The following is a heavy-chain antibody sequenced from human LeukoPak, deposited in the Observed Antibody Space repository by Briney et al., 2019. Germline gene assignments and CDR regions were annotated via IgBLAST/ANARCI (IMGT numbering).Heavy chain of an antibody. J-gene: IGHJ6*03. CDR3: ARLLSGWTYYYYYYYMDV. CDR1: GYSISSGYY. D-gene: IGHD6-19*01. Sequence: SETLSLTCTVSGYSISSGYYWGWIRQPPGKGLEWIGEINHSGSTNYNPSLKSRVTISVDTSKNQFSLKLSSVTAADTAVYYCARLLSGWTYYYYYYYMDVWGKGTTVTVSS. V-gene: IGHV4-38-2*02. CDR2: INHSGST.